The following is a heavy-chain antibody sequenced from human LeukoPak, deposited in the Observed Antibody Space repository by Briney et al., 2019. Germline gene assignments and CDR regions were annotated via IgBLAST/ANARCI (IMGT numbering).Heavy chain of an antibody. CDR3: APQPSNKGDF. CDR1: GYNFTNYW. V-gene: IGHV5-51*01. D-gene: IGHD2/OR15-2a*01. Sequence: GESLKISCKGSGYNFTNYWIGWVRQMPGKGLEWMAIIYPADSETKYSPSFQGQVSISADKSISTAYLQWSSLKASDTAMYYCAPQPSNKGDFWGQGTLVTVSS. CDR2: IYPADSET. J-gene: IGHJ4*02.